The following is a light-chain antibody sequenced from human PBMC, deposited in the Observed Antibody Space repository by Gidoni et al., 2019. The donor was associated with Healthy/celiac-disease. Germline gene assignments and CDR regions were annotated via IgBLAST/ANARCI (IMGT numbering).Light chain of an antibody. J-gene: IGKJ2*01. CDR3: QQYYSTPYT. Sequence: DIVMTQSPDSLAVSLGERATINCKSSQSVLYSSNNKNYLAWYQQKPGQPPKLLIYWASTRESGVPDRFSGRGLGQISLSPSAACRLKMWQFYCQQYYSTPYTFGQGTKLEIK. CDR1: QSVLYSSNNKNY. CDR2: WAS. V-gene: IGKV4-1*01.